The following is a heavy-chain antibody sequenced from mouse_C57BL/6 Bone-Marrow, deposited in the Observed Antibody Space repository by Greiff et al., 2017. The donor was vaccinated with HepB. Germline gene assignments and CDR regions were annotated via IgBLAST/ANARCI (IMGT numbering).Heavy chain of an antibody. CDR1: GFTFSDYY. CDR3: ARHQDYDAY. CDR2: ISNGGGST. D-gene: IGHD2-4*01. V-gene: IGHV5-12*01. J-gene: IGHJ3*01. Sequence: EVQGVESGGGLVQPGGSLKLSCAASGFTFSDYYMYWVRQTPEKRLEWVAYISNGGGSTYYPDTVKGRFTISRDNAKNTLYLQMSRLKSEDTAMYYCARHQDYDAYWGQGTLVTVSA.